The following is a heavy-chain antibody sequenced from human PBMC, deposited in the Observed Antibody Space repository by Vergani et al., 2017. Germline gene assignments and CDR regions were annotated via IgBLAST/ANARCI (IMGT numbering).Heavy chain of an antibody. CDR3: ARDTNTYYYDSSGYYCGY. CDR1: GFTFSSYA. CDR2: ISYDGSNK. V-gene: IGHV3-30-3*01. J-gene: IGHJ4*02. D-gene: IGHD3-22*01. Sequence: QVQLVESGGGVVQPGRSLRLSCAASGFTFSSYAVHWVRQAPGKGLEWVAVISYDGSNKYYADSVKGRFTISRDNSKNTLYLQMNSLRAEDTAVYYCARDTNTYYYDSSGYYCGYWGQGTLVTVSS.